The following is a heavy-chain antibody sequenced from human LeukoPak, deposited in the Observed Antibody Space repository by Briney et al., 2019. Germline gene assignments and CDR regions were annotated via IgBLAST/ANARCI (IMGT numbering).Heavy chain of an antibody. CDR3: ARNQAVAANRGAFDI. CDR2: IYYSGST. D-gene: IGHD6-19*01. V-gene: IGHV4-28*01. J-gene: IGHJ3*02. Sequence: SDTLSLTCAVSGYSISSNNWWAWIRQPPGKGLEWIGYIYYSGSTYYNPYNPSLTSRVTMSVDTSKNQFSLTLDSVTEIDTAIYYCARNQAVAANRGAFDIWGQGTMVTVSS. CDR1: GYSISSNNW.